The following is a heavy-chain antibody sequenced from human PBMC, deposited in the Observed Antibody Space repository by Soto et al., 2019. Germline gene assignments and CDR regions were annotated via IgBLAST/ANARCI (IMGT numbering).Heavy chain of an antibody. Sequence: GASVKVSFKASGYTFTSCGIIWVRQAPGQGLEWMGWISAYNGNTNYAQKLQGRVTMTTDTSTSTAYMELRSLRSDDTAVYYCARGHCSGGSCYSGPWDPWGQGTLVTVSS. CDR2: ISAYNGNT. CDR1: GYTFTSCG. J-gene: IGHJ5*02. CDR3: ARGHCSGGSCYSGPWDP. D-gene: IGHD2-15*01. V-gene: IGHV1-18*04.